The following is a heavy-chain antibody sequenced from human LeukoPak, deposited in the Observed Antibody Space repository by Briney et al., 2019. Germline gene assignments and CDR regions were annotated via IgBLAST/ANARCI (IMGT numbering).Heavy chain of an antibody. CDR1: GGSFSGYY. V-gene: IGHV4-34*01. J-gene: IGHJ4*02. D-gene: IGHD2-15*01. CDR2: INHSGST. Sequence: PETLSLTCALYGGSFSGYYWSWIRQPPGKGLEWIGEINHSGSTNYNPSLKSRVTISVDTSKNQFSLKRSSVTAADTAVYYCARDRRLVGVDYWGQGTLVTVSS. CDR3: ARDRRLVGVDY.